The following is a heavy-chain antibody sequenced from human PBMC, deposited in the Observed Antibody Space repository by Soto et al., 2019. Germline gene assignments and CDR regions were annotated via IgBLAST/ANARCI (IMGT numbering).Heavy chain of an antibody. CDR1: GASISTFDYY. Sequence: QLQLQESGPGLVKPSETLSLTCTVSGASISTFDYYWGWIRQPPGKGLEWIGYIYYSGSTYYTPSLKTRVTISLHTSKNQFSLKLTSVTATDTAVYYCASRAFYSASLTGRDSFDIWGQGTMVTVSS. CDR3: ASRAFYSASLTGRDSFDI. V-gene: IGHV4-39*01. CDR2: IYYSGST. D-gene: IGHD3-9*01. J-gene: IGHJ3*02.